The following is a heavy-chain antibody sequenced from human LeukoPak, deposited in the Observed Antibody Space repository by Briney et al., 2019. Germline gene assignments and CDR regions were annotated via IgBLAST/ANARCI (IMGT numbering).Heavy chain of an antibody. CDR1: GFTFSSYS. CDR2: ISSSSSTI. V-gene: IGHV3-48*01. CDR3: ARVLGVPAAILGWFDP. Sequence: GGSLRLSCAASGFTFSSYSMNWVRQAPGKGLEWVSYISSSSSTIYYADSVKGRFTISRDNAKNSLYLQMNSLRAEDTAVYYCARVLGVPAAILGWFDPWGQGTLVTVSS. J-gene: IGHJ5*02. D-gene: IGHD2-2*02.